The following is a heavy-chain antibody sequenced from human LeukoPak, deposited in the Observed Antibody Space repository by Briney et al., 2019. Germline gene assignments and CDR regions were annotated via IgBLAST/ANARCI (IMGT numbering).Heavy chain of an antibody. V-gene: IGHV3-7*01. Sequence: GGSLRLSCEGSGFTFSNYWMGWVRQAPGKGLQWVANIKTDGSEKYYVDSVKGRFTISRDNAKNSLYLQMNSLRAEDTAVYYCARVKEYCSSTSCLRHWGQGTLVTVSS. J-gene: IGHJ1*01. CDR2: IKTDGSEK. CDR3: ARVKEYCSSTSCLRH. CDR1: GFTFSNYW. D-gene: IGHD2-2*01.